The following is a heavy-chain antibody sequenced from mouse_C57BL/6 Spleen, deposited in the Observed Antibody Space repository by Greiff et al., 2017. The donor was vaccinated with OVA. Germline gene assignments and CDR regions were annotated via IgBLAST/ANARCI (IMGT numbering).Heavy chain of an antibody. CDR2: ISSGSSTI. CDR1: GFTFSDYG. J-gene: IGHJ1*03. D-gene: IGHD1-1*01. V-gene: IGHV5-17*01. CDR3: ATLSWDWYFDV. Sequence: EVKLMESGGGLVKPGGSLKLSCAASGFTFSDYGMHWVRQAPEKGLEWVAYISSGSSTIYYADTVKGRFTISRDNAKNTLFLQMTSLRSEDTAMYYCATLSWDWYFDVWGTGTTVTVSS.